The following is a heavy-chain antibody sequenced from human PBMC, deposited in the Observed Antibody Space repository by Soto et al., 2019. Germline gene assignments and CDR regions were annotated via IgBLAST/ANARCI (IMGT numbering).Heavy chain of an antibody. CDR2: IDWDDDK. CDR3: ARIPRYSSSWYGSYYYYGMDV. Sequence: GSGPTLVNPTQTLTLTCTFSGFSLSTSGMCVSWIRQPPGKALEWLALIDWDDDKYYSTSLKTRLTISKDTSKNQVVLTMTNMDPVDTATYYCARIPRYSSSWYGSYYYYGMDVWGQGTTVTVSS. CDR1: GFSLSTSGMC. D-gene: IGHD6-13*01. J-gene: IGHJ6*02. V-gene: IGHV2-70*01.